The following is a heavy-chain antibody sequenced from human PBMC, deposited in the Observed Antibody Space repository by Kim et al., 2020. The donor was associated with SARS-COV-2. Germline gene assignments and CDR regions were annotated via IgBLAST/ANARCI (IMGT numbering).Heavy chain of an antibody. D-gene: IGHD3-10*01. J-gene: IGHJ4*02. V-gene: IGHV1-69*01. CDR3: ARGGLIWFGELFLDY. Sequence: QKFQGRVTITADESTSTAYMELSSLRSEDTAVYYCARGGLIWFGELFLDYWGQGTLVTVSS.